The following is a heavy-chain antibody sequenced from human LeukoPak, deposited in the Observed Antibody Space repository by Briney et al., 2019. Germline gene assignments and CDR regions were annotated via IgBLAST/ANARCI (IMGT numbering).Heavy chain of an antibody. CDR2: ISSSSSYI. D-gene: IGHD6-19*01. V-gene: IGHV3-21*01. Sequence: MXXVXQXXXKGVEWVSSISSSSSYIYYADSVKGRFTISRDNAKNSLHLQMNSLRAEDTAVYYCARDLPEQWLVFDYWGQGTLVTVSS. CDR3: ARDLPEQWLVFDY. J-gene: IGHJ4*02.